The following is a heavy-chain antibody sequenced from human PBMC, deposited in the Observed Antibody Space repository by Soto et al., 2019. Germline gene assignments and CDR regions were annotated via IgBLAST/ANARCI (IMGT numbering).Heavy chain of an antibody. CDR3: ARHHRRGHLTYIAARREYNWFDP. Sequence: SETLSLTCTVSGGSISSSSYYWGWIRQPPGKGLEWIGSIYYSGSTYYNPSLKSRVTISVDTSKNQFSLKLSSVTAADTAVYYCARHHRRGHLTYIAARREYNWFDPWGQGTLVTVSS. V-gene: IGHV4-39*01. CDR1: GGSISSSSYY. J-gene: IGHJ5*02. CDR2: IYYSGST. D-gene: IGHD6-6*01.